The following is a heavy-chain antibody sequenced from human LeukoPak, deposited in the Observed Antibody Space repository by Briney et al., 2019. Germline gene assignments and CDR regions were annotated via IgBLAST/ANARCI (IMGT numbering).Heavy chain of an antibody. Sequence: GGSLRLSCAASGFTFSSYAMSWVRQAPGKGLEWVSAISGSGGSTYYADSVKGRFTISRDNSKNTLYLQMNSLRAEDTAVYYCANPWYYYGSGSYWGQGTLDTVSS. V-gene: IGHV3-23*01. CDR1: GFTFSSYA. CDR2: ISGSGGST. J-gene: IGHJ4*02. D-gene: IGHD3-10*01. CDR3: ANPWYYYGSGSY.